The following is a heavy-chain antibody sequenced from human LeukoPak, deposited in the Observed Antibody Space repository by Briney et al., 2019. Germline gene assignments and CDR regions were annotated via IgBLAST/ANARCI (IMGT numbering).Heavy chain of an antibody. J-gene: IGHJ4*02. Sequence: GGSLRLSCAASGFTFSNAWMSWVRQAPGKGLEWVGRIKSKTDGGTTDYAAPVKGRFTISRDDSKNTLYLQMNSLKTEDTAVYYCTTALGDTALFDYWGQGTLVAVSS. V-gene: IGHV3-15*01. CDR3: TTALGDTALFDY. D-gene: IGHD5-18*01. CDR2: IKSKTDGGTT. CDR1: GFTFSNAW.